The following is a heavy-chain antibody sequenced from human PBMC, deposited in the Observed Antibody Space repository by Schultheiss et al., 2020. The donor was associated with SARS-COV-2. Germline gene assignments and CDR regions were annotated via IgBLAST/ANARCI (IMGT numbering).Heavy chain of an antibody. CDR3: ARDLDYSNYPYYYYGMDV. CDR1: GFTFSSYA. D-gene: IGHD4-11*01. V-gene: IGHV3-23*01. J-gene: IGHJ6*02. CDR2: ISGSGGST. Sequence: GESLKISCAASGFTFSSYAMSWVRQAPGKGLEWVSAISGSGGSTYYADSVKGRFTISRDNSKNTLYLQMNSLRAEDTAVYYCARDLDYSNYPYYYYGMDVWGQGTTVTVSS.